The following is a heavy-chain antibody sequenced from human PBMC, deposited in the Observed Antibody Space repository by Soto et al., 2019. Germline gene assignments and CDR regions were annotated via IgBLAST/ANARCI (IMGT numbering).Heavy chain of an antibody. CDR1: GGSISSYY. Sequence: SETLSLTCTVSGGSISSYYWSWIRQPPGKGLEWIGYIYYSGSTNYNPSLKSRVTISVDTSKNQFSLKLSSVTAADTAVYYCARDRYGDYVFDYWGQGTLVTVSS. J-gene: IGHJ4*02. CDR2: IYYSGST. CDR3: ARDRYGDYVFDY. D-gene: IGHD4-17*01. V-gene: IGHV4-59*12.